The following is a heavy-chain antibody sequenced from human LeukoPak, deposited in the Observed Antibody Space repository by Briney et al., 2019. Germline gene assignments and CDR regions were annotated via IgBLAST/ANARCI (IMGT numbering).Heavy chain of an antibody. D-gene: IGHD6-13*01. CDR3: ARSAFLVTAPGLYYFDY. CDR1: GGSISSYY. J-gene: IGHJ4*02. V-gene: IGHV4-4*07. CDR2: IYNSGST. Sequence: SETLSLTCTVSGGSISSYYWSWIRQPAGKGLEWIGHIYNSGSTNYDPSLKGRVTMSVATSKNQFSLHLSSVTAADTAVYYCARSAFLVTAPGLYYFDYWGQGTLVAVSS.